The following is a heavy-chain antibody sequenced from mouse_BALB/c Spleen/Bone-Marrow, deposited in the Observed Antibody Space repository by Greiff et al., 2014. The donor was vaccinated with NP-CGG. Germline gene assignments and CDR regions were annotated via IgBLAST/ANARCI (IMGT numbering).Heavy chain of an antibody. J-gene: IGHJ2*01. V-gene: IGHV2-2*02. CDR2: IWSGGST. CDR1: GFLFPNYG. CDR3: ARNPVGRNYFDY. D-gene: IGHD4-1*01. Sequence: QVQLQQSGPGLVQPSQSLSITCTVSGFLFPNYGVHWVRQSPGKGLEWLGVIWSGGSTDYNAAFISRLSISKDNSKSQVFFKMNSLQVNDTAIYYCARNPVGRNYFDYWGQGTTLTVSS.